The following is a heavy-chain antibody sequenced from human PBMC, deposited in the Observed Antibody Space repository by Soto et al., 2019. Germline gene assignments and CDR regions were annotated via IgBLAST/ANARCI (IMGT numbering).Heavy chain of an antibody. D-gene: IGHD3-3*02. Sequence: QVQLRESGPGLVKPSQTLSLTCTVSGGSISSSDSYWGWIRQPPGKGLRWIGYINSSGRTYYNSSLNSRLILSLDTSKNPFSRRVGSVTAADTAVYFCAGFSALGKDDGVDVWGQGPTVTVSS. CDR2: INSSGRT. CDR3: AGFSALGKDDGVDV. V-gene: IGHV4-30-4*01. J-gene: IGHJ6*02. CDR1: GGSISSSDSY.